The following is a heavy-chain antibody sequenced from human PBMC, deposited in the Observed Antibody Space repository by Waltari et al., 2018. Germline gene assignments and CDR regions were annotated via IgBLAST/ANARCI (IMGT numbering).Heavy chain of an antibody. V-gene: IGHV3-53*01. CDR1: GFTVSYNY. J-gene: IGHJ4*02. D-gene: IGHD5-12*01. CDR3: ARAGLGSPVEWLRLFDQ. Sequence: EVQLVESGGGSLQPGGSRRLSCAASGFTVSYNYMRWVRQAPGTVLEWVLVIYAGGITYYADSVKGRFTISRDNSKSTLYLEMNSLRAEDTAVYYCARAGLGSPVEWLRLFDQWGQGTLVTVSS. CDR2: IYAGGIT.